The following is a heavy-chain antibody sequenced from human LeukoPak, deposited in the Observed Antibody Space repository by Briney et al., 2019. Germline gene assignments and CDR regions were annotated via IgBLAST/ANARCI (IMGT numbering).Heavy chain of an antibody. V-gene: IGHV3-7*01. Sequence: PGGSLRLSCAASGFTFGDYGINWVRQAPGKGLEWVANIKEDGSEKNYVDSVKGRFTISRDNAKNSLYLQMNSLRAEDTAVYYCARFARSPDCWGQGTLVTVSS. D-gene: IGHD3-10*01. CDR3: ARFARSPDC. J-gene: IGHJ4*02. CDR2: IKEDGSEK. CDR1: GFTFGDYG.